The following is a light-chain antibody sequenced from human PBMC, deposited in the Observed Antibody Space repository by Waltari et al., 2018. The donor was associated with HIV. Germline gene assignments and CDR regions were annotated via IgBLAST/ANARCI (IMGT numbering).Light chain of an antibody. J-gene: IGLJ3*02. Sequence: QSVLTQPPSASGTPGQRVTISCSGGRSNIVGNPVYWYQQLPGTAPRPVIYSDSERPSGVPDRFSGSKSGTSASLAISGLQSEDEADYYCAAWDGNLNGRVFGGGTKLTVL. CDR3: AAWDGNLNGRV. CDR1: RSNIVGNP. CDR2: SDS. V-gene: IGLV1-44*01.